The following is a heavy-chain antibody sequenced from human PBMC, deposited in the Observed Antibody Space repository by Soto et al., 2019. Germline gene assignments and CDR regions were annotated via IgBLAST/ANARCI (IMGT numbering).Heavy chain of an antibody. CDR3: ARVGEGSYYSGY. V-gene: IGHV3-33*01. CDR1: GFTFSSYG. D-gene: IGHD1-26*01. J-gene: IGHJ4*02. CDR2: IGYDGSNK. Sequence: QVQLVESGGGVVQPGRSLRLSCAASGFTFSSYGMHWVRQAPGKGLEWVAVIGYDGSNKYYADSVKGRFTISRDNSKNPLYLQMNSLRAEDTAVYYCARVGEGSYYSGYWGQGTLVAVSS.